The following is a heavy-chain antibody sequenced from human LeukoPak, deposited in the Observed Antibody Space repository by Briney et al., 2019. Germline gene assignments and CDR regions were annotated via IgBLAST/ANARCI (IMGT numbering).Heavy chain of an antibody. CDR1: GFTFSSYG. J-gene: IGHJ4*02. V-gene: IGHV3-30*18. Sequence: PGGSLRLSCAASGFTFSSYGMHWVRQAPGKGLEWVAVISYDGSNKYYAASVKGRFTISRDNSKNTLYLQMNSLRAEDTAVYYCAKVRGAAMVIDYWGQGTLVTVSS. D-gene: IGHD5-18*01. CDR2: ISYDGSNK. CDR3: AKVRGAAMVIDY.